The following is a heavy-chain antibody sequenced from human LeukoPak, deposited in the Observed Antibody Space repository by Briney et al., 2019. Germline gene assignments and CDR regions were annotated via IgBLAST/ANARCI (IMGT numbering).Heavy chain of an antibody. Sequence: ASVKFSCKASGYTFTSYDINWVRQATGQGLEWMGWMNPNCGNTGYAQKFQGRVTMTRNTSISTAYMELSSLRSEDTAVYYCARSSLRYFDWLLSYDAFDIWGQGTMVTVSS. CDR1: GYTFTSYD. D-gene: IGHD3-9*01. CDR3: ARSSLRYFDWLLSYDAFDI. J-gene: IGHJ3*02. V-gene: IGHV1-8*01. CDR2: MNPNCGNT.